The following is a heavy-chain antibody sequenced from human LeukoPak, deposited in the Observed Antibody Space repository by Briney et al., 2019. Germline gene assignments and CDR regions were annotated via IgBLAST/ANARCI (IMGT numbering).Heavy chain of an antibody. D-gene: IGHD3-9*01. CDR1: GITFSSYA. Sequence: GGSLRLSGAASGITFSSYAMSWVRQAPGKGLEWVSGISGRGGSTYYADSVKGRFTISRDNSKNTVYLQMNSLSAEDTAIYYCAPLTGYLILDYWGPGTLVAVSS. V-gene: IGHV3-23*01. J-gene: IGHJ4*02. CDR2: ISGRGGST. CDR3: APLTGYLILDY.